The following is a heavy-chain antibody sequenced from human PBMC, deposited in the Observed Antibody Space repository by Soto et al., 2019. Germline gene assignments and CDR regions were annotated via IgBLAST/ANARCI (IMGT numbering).Heavy chain of an antibody. J-gene: IGHJ4*02. CDR1: GGSFSGYY. Sequence: LSLTCAVYGGSFSGYYWIWIRQPPGKGLEWIGEINHSGSTNYNPSLKSRVTISVDTSKNQFSLKLSSVTAADTAVYYCAREGYCSGGSCYHLDYWGQGTLVTVSS. CDR3: AREGYCSGGSCYHLDY. D-gene: IGHD2-15*01. V-gene: IGHV4-34*01. CDR2: INHSGST.